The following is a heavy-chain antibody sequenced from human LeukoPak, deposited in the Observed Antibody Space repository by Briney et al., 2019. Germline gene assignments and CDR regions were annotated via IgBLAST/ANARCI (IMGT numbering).Heavy chain of an antibody. CDR3: ARDGGWWELLPDAFDI. V-gene: IGHV1-46*01. CDR1: RYTFTSYY. Sequence: ASVKVSCKASRYTFTSYYMHWVRQAPGQGLEWMGIINPSGGSTSYAQKFQGRVTMTRDTSTSTVYMELSSLRSEDTAVYYCARDGGWWELLPDAFDIWGQGTMVTVSS. D-gene: IGHD1-26*01. J-gene: IGHJ3*02. CDR2: INPSGGST.